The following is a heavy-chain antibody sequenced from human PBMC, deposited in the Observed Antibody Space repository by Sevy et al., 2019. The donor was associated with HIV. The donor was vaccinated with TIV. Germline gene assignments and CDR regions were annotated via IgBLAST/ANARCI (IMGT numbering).Heavy chain of an antibody. CDR3: AKDLKAVDYYYYGMDV. V-gene: IGHV3-23*01. CDR2: ISGSGGST. Sequence: GGFLRLSCAASGFTFSSYAMSWVHQAPGKGLEWVSAISGSGGSTYYADSVKGRFTFSRDNSKNTLYLQMNSLRAEDTTVYYCAKDLKAVDYYYYGMDVWGQGTTVTVSS. CDR1: GFTFSSYA. J-gene: IGHJ6*02.